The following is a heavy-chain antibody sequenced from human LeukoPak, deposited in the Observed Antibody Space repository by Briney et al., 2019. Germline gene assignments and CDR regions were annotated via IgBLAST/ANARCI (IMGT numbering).Heavy chain of an antibody. CDR3: ARGIGYCSSTSCSAYNWFDP. V-gene: IGHV7-4-1*02. CDR2: INTDTGNP. CDR1: GYTFTSYG. Sequence: GASVKVSCKASGYTFTSYGMNWVRQAPGQGLEWMGWINTDTGNPTYAQGFTGRFVFSLDASVSTAYLQISSLKAEDTAMYYCARGIGYCSSTSCSAYNWFDPWGQGTLVTVSS. J-gene: IGHJ5*02. D-gene: IGHD2-2*01.